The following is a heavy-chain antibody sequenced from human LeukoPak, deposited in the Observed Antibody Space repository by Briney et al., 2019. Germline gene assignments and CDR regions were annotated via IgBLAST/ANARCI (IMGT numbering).Heavy chain of an antibody. D-gene: IGHD4-17*01. Sequence: PSETLSLTCAVSGYSISSGYYWGWIRQPPGKGLEWIGSIYHSGSTYYNPSLKSRVTISVDTSKNQFSLKLSSVTAADTTVYYCARHPSVTKGAFDYWGQGTLVTVSS. CDR3: ARHPSVTKGAFDY. CDR1: GYSISSGYY. V-gene: IGHV4-38-2*01. CDR2: IYHSGST. J-gene: IGHJ4*02.